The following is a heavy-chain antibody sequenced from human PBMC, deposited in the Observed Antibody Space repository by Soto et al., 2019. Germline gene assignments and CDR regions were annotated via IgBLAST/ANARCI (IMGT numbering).Heavy chain of an antibody. CDR2: IKSKTDGGTT. D-gene: IGHD3-16*01. CDR1: GFTFSNAW. CDR3: TTEMWGYDDAFDI. Sequence: GGSLRLSCAASGFTFSNAWMSWVRQAPGKGLEWVGRIKSKTDGGTTDYAAPVKGRFTISRDDSKNTLYLQMNSLKTEDTAVYYCTTEMWGYDDAFDIWGQGTMVTVSS. V-gene: IGHV3-15*01. J-gene: IGHJ3*02.